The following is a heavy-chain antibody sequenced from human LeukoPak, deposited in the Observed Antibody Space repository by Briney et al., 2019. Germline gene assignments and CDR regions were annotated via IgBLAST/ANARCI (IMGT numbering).Heavy chain of an antibody. J-gene: IGHJ4*02. D-gene: IGHD6-19*01. CDR2: IYSGGDT. CDR3: ARENHGSGWYFDY. V-gene: IGHV3-66*01. Sequence: GGSLRLSCAVSGFTVSSNYMSWVRQAPGKGLEWVSVIYSGGDTDYADSVKGRFTISRDNSKNTLYLQMNSLRAEDTAVYYCARENHGSGWYFDYWGQGTLVTVSS. CDR1: GFTVSSNY.